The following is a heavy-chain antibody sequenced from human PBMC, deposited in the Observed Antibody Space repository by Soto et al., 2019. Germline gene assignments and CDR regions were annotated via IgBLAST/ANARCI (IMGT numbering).Heavy chain of an antibody. CDR2: IVVVSGST. D-gene: IGHD1-26*01. J-gene: IGHJ6*02. CDR1: GFDFGSFG. CDR3: SADHPHMAMGWPV. V-gene: IGHV1-58*02. Sequence: GASVKVSCKASGFDFGSFGIQFLRKTRGRGLEWIGWIVVVSGSTNYARHFQGRVAISRDMSSSTAYLDLYDLKSDDTAVYFCSADHPHMAMGWPVWGQGTTVTVSS.